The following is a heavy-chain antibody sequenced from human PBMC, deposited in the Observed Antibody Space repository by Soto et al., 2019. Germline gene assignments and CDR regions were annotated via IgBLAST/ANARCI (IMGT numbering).Heavy chain of an antibody. J-gene: IGHJ5*02. CDR2: ISHSGIT. V-gene: IGHV4-4*02. Sequence: SETLSLTCAVSGGSSSSANWWTWVREPPGGGLEWIGEISHSGITNYKASLKSRATMSVDKTKNDVSLKLTSVTAADTAVYYCARVLRGWFDPWGQGTPVTVS. CDR1: GGSSSSANW. CDR3: ARVLRGWFDP.